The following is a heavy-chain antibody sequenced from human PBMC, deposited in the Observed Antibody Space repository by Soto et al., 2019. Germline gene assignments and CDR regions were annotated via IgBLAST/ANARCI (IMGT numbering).Heavy chain of an antibody. CDR1: GGSISSGDYY. CDR3: ARGLFLERLPPATYYYYGMDV. D-gene: IGHD1-1*01. J-gene: IGHJ6*02. V-gene: IGHV4-30-4*01. CDR2: IYYSGST. Sequence: SETLSLTCTVSGGSISSGDYYWSWIRQPPGKGLEWIGYIYYSGSTYYNPSLKSRVTISVDTSKNQFSLKLSSVTAADTAVYYCARGLFLERLPPATYYYYGMDVWGQGTTVTVSS.